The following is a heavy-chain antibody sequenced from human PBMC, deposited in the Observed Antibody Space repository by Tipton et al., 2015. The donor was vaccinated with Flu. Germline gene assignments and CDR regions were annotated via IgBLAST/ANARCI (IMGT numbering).Heavy chain of an antibody. CDR1: GGSFSGYY. CDR3: ARVPRMGYSYGWGDY. J-gene: IGHJ4*02. Sequence: TLSLTCAVYGGSFSGYYWSWIRQPPGKGLEWIGEINHSGSTNYNPSLKSRVTISVDTSKNQFSLKLSSVTAADTAVYYCARVPRMGYSYGWGDYWGQGTLVAGPS. V-gene: IGHV4-34*01. D-gene: IGHD5-18*01. CDR2: INHSGST.